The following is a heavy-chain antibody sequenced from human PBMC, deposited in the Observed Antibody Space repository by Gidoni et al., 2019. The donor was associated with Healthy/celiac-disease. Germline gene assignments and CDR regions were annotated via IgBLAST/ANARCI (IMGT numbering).Heavy chain of an antibody. CDR3: ARVGPYYYDSSGYYPRSHYAFDI. V-gene: IGHV3-13*01. CDR1: GFTFSSYD. J-gene: IGHJ3*02. D-gene: IGHD3-22*01. Sequence: GFTFSSYDMHWVRQATGKGLEWVSAIGTAGDTYYPGSVKGRFTISRENAKNSLYLQMNSLRAWDTAVYYCARVGPYYYDSSGYYPRSHYAFDIWGQGTMVTVSS. CDR2: IGTAGDT.